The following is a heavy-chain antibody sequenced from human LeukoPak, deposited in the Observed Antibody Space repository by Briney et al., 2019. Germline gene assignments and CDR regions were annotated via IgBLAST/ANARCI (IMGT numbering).Heavy chain of an antibody. CDR3: AGTSSDYGGNSGIDAFDI. Sequence: GASVKVSCKASGYTFTSYYMHWVRQAPGQGLEWMGIINPSGGSTSYAQKFQGRVTMTRDTSTSTVYMELSSLRSEDTAVYYCAGTSSDYGGNSGIDAFDIWGQGTMVTVSS. J-gene: IGHJ3*02. CDR1: GYTFTSYY. CDR2: INPSGGST. D-gene: IGHD4-23*01. V-gene: IGHV1-46*01.